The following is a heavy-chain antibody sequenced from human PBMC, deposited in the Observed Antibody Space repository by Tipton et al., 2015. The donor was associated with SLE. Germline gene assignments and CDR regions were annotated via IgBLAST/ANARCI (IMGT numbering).Heavy chain of an antibody. J-gene: IGHJ3*02. D-gene: IGHD6-19*01. CDR2: IYHSGST. CDR1: GGSISSTTSY. CDR3: ARRQWLGAFDI. V-gene: IGHV4-39*01. Sequence: LRLSCTVSGGSISSTTSYWGWIRQSPGKGLEWIGSIYHSGSTNYNPPLKSRVTISIDTSKNQFSLKLTSVTAADTAVYYCARRQWLGAFDIWGQGTMVTVSS.